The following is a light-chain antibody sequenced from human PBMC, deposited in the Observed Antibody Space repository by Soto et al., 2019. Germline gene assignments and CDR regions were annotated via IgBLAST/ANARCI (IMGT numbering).Light chain of an antibody. CDR2: GAS. J-gene: IGKJ1*01. Sequence: ELVMTQSLSTLSVSPGDRAILACRASQSVSSNLAWYQQKPGQAPRLLIYGASTRPSGIPARFSGTGSETEFTLTISSLQSEDFAVYYCQQYNRWPRAFGQGTKVDI. CDR3: QQYNRWPRA. V-gene: IGKV3-15*01. CDR1: QSVSSN.